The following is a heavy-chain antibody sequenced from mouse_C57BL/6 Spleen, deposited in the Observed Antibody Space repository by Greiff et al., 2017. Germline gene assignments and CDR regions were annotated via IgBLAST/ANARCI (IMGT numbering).Heavy chain of an antibody. CDR1: GYTFTEYT. V-gene: IGHV1-62-2*01. Sequence: QVQLKESGAELVKPGASVKLSCKASGYTFTEYTIHWVKQRSGQGLEWIGWFYPGSGSIKYNEKFKDKATLTADKSSSTVYMELSRLTSEDSAVXFWAKNEEGRYGNHDYWGQGTTLTVSS. CDR3: AKNEEGRYGNHDY. J-gene: IGHJ2*01. CDR2: FYPGSGSI. D-gene: IGHD2-1*01.